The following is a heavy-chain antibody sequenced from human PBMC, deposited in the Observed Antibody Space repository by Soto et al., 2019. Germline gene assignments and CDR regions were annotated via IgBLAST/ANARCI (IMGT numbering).Heavy chain of an antibody. V-gene: IGHV4-31*03. CDR1: GGSISSGGYY. Sequence: QVQLQESGPGLVKPSQTLSLTCTVSGGSISSGGYYWSWIRQHPGKGLEWIGYIYHSGSTYYNPSLKSRVTIAVDTSKKQFSLKLSSVTAADTAVYYCARGAVPGWVDPWGQGTLVTVSS. CDR2: IYHSGST. CDR3: ARGAVPGWVDP. J-gene: IGHJ5*02.